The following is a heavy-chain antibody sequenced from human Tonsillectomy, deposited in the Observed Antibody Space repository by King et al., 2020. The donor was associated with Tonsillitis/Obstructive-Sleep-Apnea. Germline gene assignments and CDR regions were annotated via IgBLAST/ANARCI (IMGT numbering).Heavy chain of an antibody. CDR1: GFTFDDYA. CDR3: AKDATYDSSGYYSDY. V-gene: IGHV3-43*02. J-gene: IGHJ4*02. Sequence: DVQLVESGGGVVQPGGSLRLSCAASGFTFDDYAMHWVRQAPGKGLEWVSLISGDGGSTYYADSVKGRFTISRDNSKNSLYLQMNSLRTEDTALYYCAKDATYDSSGYYSDYWGQGTLVTVSS. D-gene: IGHD3-22*01. CDR2: ISGDGGST.